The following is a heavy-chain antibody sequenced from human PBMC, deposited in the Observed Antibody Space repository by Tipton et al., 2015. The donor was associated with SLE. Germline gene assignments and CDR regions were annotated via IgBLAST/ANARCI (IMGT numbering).Heavy chain of an antibody. CDR1: GGSISSHY. D-gene: IGHD5-12*01. V-gene: IGHV4-59*11. Sequence: TLSLTCTVSGGSISSHYWSWIRQPPGKRLEWIGHVHSSGSTFYNPSLKSRVSTSMDTSKNQVSLRMTSVTAADTAVYYCATSGYDFLSWFDPWGQGTLVTVSS. J-gene: IGHJ5*02. CDR2: VHSSGST. CDR3: ATSGYDFLSWFDP.